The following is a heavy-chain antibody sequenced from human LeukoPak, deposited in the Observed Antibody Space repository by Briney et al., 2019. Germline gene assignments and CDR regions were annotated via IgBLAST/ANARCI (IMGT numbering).Heavy chain of an antibody. CDR1: GFTFSSYG. CDR2: ISYDGSNK. J-gene: IGHJ4*02. V-gene: IGHV3-30*18. CDR3: AKDNFDY. Sequence: WGSLRLSCAASGFTFSSYGMHWVRQAPGKGLEWVAVISYDGSNKYYADSVEGRFTISRDNSKNTLYLQMNSLRAEDTAVYYCAKDNFDYWGQGTLVTVSS.